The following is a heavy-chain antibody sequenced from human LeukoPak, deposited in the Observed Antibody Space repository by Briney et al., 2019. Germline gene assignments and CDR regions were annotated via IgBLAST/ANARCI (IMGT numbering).Heavy chain of an antibody. CDR2: INKDGSST. CDR1: GFTFSSYW. Sequence: PGGSLRLSCAASGFTFSSYWMHWVRQAPGKGLVWVARINKDGSSTTYADSVKGRFTISRDNTKNTLYLKMNSLRAEDTAVYYCARTGPKLDFDYWGQGILVTVSS. V-gene: IGHV3-74*01. CDR3: ARTGPKLDFDY. D-gene: IGHD3-3*02. J-gene: IGHJ4*02.